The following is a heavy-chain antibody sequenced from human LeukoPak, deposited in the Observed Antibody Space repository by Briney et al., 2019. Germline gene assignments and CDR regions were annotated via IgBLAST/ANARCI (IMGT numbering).Heavy chain of an antibody. CDR3: ARGRSGSSNT. J-gene: IGHJ3*01. Sequence: SETLSLTCAVYGGSFSGYYWSWIRQPPGKGLEWIGEINHSGSTNYNPSLKSRVTISVDTSKNQFSPKLSSVTAADTAVYYCARGRSGSSNTWGQGTMVTVSS. V-gene: IGHV4-34*01. CDR2: INHSGST. CDR1: GGSFSGYY. D-gene: IGHD2-2*01.